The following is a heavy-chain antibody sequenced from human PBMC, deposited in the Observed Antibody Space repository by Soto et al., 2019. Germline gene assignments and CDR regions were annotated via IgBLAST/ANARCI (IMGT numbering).Heavy chain of an antibody. Sequence: SETLSLTCTVSGDSITRRDYYWTWIRQYPGKGLEWIGYIHHSGAAHYNPSLKSRLTISVDTSRNQFSLKLTSVTAADTAVYYCARAIGGNNWNPNWFDSWGQGTKVTSPQ. CDR3: ARAIGGNNWNPNWFDS. V-gene: IGHV4-31*03. D-gene: IGHD1-20*01. CDR2: IHHSGAA. CDR1: GDSITRRDYY. J-gene: IGHJ5*01.